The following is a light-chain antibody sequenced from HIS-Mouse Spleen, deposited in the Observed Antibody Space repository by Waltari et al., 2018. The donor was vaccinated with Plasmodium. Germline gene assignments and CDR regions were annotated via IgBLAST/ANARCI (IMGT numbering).Light chain of an antibody. CDR1: QSVSSN. CDR2: GAS. Sequence: EIVMTQSPATLSVSPGERATLSCRASQSVSSNLAWYQQKPGQAPRLLIYGASPRATCIPARFSGSGSGTEFTLTISSLQSEDFAVYYCQQYNNWSFTFGPGTKVDIK. CDR3: QQYNNWSFT. V-gene: IGKV3-15*01. J-gene: IGKJ3*01.